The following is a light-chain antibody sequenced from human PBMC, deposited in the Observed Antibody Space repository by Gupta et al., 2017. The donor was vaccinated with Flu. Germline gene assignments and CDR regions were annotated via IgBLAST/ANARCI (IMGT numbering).Light chain of an antibody. CDR1: QSLVYSDGNTY. Sequence: ICCRSTQSLVYSDGNTYLHWFQQRPGQSPRRLIYQVSHRESGVPDRFSGSGSGTDFTLKISRVEAEDFGVYYCMQGSRWPWAFGQGTKVEIK. CDR3: MQGSRWPWA. CDR2: QVS. V-gene: IGKV2-30*01. J-gene: IGKJ1*01.